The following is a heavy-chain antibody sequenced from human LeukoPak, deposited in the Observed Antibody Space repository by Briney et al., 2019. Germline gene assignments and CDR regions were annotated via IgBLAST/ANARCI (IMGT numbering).Heavy chain of an antibody. V-gene: IGHV3-21*04. CDR2: ITGNSNYI. D-gene: IGHD3-22*01. CDR3: AKSPYDSSGYYDY. Sequence: GGSLRLSCAASGFTFSIYSINWVRQAPGRGLEWVSFITGNSNYIYYADSVKGRFTISRDNSKNSLYLQMNSLRTEDTALYYCAKSPYDSSGYYDYWGQGTLVTVSS. J-gene: IGHJ4*02. CDR1: GFTFSIYS.